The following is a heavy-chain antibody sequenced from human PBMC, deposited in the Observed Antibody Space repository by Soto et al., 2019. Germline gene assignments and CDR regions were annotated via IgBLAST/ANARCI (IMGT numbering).Heavy chain of an antibody. V-gene: IGHV6-1*01. J-gene: IGHJ4*02. Sequence: QTLSLTCAISGDSVSSDSAAWNWIRQSPSRGLEWLGRTYYRSKWYNDYAVSVKGRISINPDTSKNQFSLQLNSVTPEDTAVYYCARVNIVSTFYVDSWGQGTRVTVSS. CDR2: TYYRSKWYN. CDR3: ARVNIVSTFYVDS. CDR1: GDSVSSDSAA. D-gene: IGHD5-12*01.